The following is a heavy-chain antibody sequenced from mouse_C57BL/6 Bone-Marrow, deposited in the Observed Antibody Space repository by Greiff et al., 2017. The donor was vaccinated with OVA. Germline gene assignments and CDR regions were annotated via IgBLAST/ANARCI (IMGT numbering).Heavy chain of an antibody. D-gene: IGHD2-10*01. V-gene: IGHV2-6-1*01. CDR2: IWSDGST. CDR3: ARQPSMVYYAMDY. CDR1: GFSLTSYG. Sequence: QVQLQQSGPGLVAPSQSLSITCTVSGFSLTSYGVHWVRQPPGKGLEWLVVIWSDGSTTYNSALKSRLSISKDNSKSQVFLKMNSLQTDDTAMYYGARQPSMVYYAMDYWGQGTSVTVSS. J-gene: IGHJ4*01.